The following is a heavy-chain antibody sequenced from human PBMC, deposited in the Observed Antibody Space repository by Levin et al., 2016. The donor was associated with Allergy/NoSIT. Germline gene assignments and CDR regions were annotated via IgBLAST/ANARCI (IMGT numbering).Heavy chain of an antibody. D-gene: IGHD1-14*01. CDR3: ATWVGDRGSDY. CDR1: GLTFSSYD. CDR2: INGGGDKT. Sequence: GESLKISCAASGLTFSSYDMNWVRQAPGKGLEWVSNINGGGDKTTYADSVKGRFTISRDNSKNTLYMEMNSLRAEDTAVYFCATWVGDRGSDYWGQGTLVTVSS. V-gene: IGHV3-23*01. J-gene: IGHJ4*02.